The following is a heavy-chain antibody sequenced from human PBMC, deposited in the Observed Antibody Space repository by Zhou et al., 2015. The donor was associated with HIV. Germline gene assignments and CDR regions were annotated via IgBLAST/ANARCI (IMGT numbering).Heavy chain of an antibody. D-gene: IGHD6-6*01. CDR2: IIPIFGTV. CDR1: GGTFSNYA. Sequence: QVLLVQSGAEVKKPGSSVKVSCEASGGTFSNYAVSWVRQAPGQGLEWMGAIIPIFGTVKYAQKFQGRVTLTADRSTNTAYMEMRSLKSEDTAVYYCARDRGGARPEWRYFDLWGRGTLVTVSS. CDR3: ARDRGGARPEWRYFDL. V-gene: IGHV1-69*06. J-gene: IGHJ2*01.